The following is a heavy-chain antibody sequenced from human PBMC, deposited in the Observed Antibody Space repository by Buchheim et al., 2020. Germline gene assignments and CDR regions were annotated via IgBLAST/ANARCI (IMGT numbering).Heavy chain of an antibody. CDR1: GFTFSSYW. J-gene: IGHJ6*02. CDR3: ARDLCSSTACYDYGMDV. CDR2: IKQDGSEK. D-gene: IGHD2-2*01. V-gene: IGHV3-7*01. Sequence: EVQLVESGGGLVQPGGSLRLSCVASGFTFSSYWMSWVRQAPGKGLEWVATIKQDGSEKYYVDSEKGRFTISRDNAKKSLYLQVNSLRVEDTAVYYCARDLCSSTACYDYGMDVWGQGTT.